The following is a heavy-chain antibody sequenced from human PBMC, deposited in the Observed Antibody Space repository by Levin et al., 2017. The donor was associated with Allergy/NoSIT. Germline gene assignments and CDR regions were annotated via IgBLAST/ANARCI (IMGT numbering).Heavy chain of an antibody. CDR3: ARSTAAAGYYYYGMDV. CDR1: GGTFSSYT. V-gene: IGHV1-69*02. CDR2: IIPILGIA. D-gene: IGHD6-13*01. Sequence: GASVKVSCKASGGTFSSYTISWVRQAPGQGLEWMGRIIPILGIANYAQKFQGRVTITADKSTSTAYMELSSLRSEDTAVYYCARSTAAAGYYYYGMDVWGQGTTVTVSS. J-gene: IGHJ6*02.